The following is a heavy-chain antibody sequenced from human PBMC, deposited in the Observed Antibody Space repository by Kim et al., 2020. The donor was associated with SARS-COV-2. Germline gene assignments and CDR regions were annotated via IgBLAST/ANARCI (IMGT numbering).Heavy chain of an antibody. CDR2: TRNKANSYTT. Sequence: GGSLRLSCAASGFTFSDHYLDWVRQAPGKGLEWVGRTRNKANSYTTEYAASVKGRFTIARDDSKNSLYLQMNSLKTEDTAVYYCARDLSRGATGDYWGQG. CDR1: GFTFSDHY. J-gene: IGHJ4*02. CDR3: ARDLSRGATGDY. D-gene: IGHD1-26*01. V-gene: IGHV3-72*01.